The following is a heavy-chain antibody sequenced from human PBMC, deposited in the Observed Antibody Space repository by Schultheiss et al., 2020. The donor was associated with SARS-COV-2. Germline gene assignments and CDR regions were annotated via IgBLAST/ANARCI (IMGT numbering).Heavy chain of an antibody. Sequence: SQTLSLTCAVSGYSISSGHYWGWIRQPPGKGLEWIGEINHSGSTNYNPSLKSRVTISVDTSKNQFSLKLSSVTAADTAVYYCARGRDCSGGSCQGDPWGQGTLVTVSS. CDR2: INHSGST. CDR3: ARGRDCSGGSCQGDP. V-gene: IGHV4-38-2*01. J-gene: IGHJ5*02. CDR1: GYSISSGHY. D-gene: IGHD2-15*01.